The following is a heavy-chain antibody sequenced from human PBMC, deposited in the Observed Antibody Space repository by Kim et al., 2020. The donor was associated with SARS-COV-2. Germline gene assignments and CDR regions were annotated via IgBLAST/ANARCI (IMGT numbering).Heavy chain of an antibody. V-gene: IGHV4-61*02. Sequence: SETLSLTCTVSGGSISSGSYYWSWIRQPAGKGLEWIGRIYTSGSTNYNPSLKSRVTISVDTSKNQFSLKLSSVTAADTAVYYCARMDIVVVPAAIAPGTLNDSWGQGTLVTVSS. CDR1: GGSISSGSYY. J-gene: IGHJ4*02. CDR3: ARMDIVVVPAAIAPGTLNDS. CDR2: IYTSGST. D-gene: IGHD2-2*03.